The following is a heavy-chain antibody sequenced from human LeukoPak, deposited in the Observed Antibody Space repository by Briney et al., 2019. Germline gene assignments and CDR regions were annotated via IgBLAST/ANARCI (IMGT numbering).Heavy chain of an antibody. V-gene: IGHV4-61*02. J-gene: IGHJ4*02. D-gene: IGHD3-22*01. CDR3: ARSGLTYYYDSSGYYYLGY. CDR2: IYTDGST. Sequence: PSETLSLTCTVSGGSITSGSHYWSWIRQPAGKGLEWIGRIYTDGSTNYNPSLKSRVTISVDTSKNQFSLKVSSVTAADTAVYYCARSGLTYYYDSSGYYYLGYWGQGTLVTVSS. CDR1: GGSITSGSHY.